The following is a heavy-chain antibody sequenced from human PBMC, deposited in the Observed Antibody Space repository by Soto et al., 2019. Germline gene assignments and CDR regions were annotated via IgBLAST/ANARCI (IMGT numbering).Heavy chain of an antibody. J-gene: IGHJ1*01. CDR2: IWYDGSNK. CDR3: ARAVVAATKYFQH. V-gene: IGHV3-33*01. CDR1: GFTFSSYG. D-gene: IGHD2-15*01. Sequence: GGSLRLSCAASGFTFSSYGMHWVRQAPGKGLEWVAVIWYDGSNKYYADSVKGRFTISRDNSKNTLYLQMNSLRAEDTAVYYCARAVVAATKYFQHWGQGTLVTVSS.